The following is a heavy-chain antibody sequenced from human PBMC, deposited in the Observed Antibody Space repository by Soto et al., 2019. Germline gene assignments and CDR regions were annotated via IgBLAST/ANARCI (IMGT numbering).Heavy chain of an antibody. V-gene: IGHV3-48*03. Sequence: FLRLSCAASGFTFRSYEMNWVRQAPGKGLEWVSYISSSGSTIYYADSMKGRFIISRDNAKKSLYLQMNSLRAEDTAAYYCARPLERRVHGAFDIWGQGTMVTVPS. CDR1: GFTFRSYE. CDR3: ARPLERRVHGAFDI. D-gene: IGHD1-1*01. CDR2: ISSSGSTI. J-gene: IGHJ3*02.